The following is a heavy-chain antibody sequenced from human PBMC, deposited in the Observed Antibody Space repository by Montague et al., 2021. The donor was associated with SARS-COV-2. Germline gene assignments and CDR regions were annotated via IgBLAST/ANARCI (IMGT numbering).Heavy chain of an antibody. CDR1: GGPISSYY. CDR3: ASPGGYCSGGSCYYVY. D-gene: IGHD2-15*01. CDR2: IYYSGSS. V-gene: IGHV4-59*01. Sequence: SETLSLTCTVSGGPISSYYWSWIRQPPGKGLEWIGYIYYSGSSNYNPSLKSRVTISIDTSKNQFSLNLNSVTAADGAVYYCASPGGYCSGGSCYYVYWGQGTLVTVSS. J-gene: IGHJ4*02.